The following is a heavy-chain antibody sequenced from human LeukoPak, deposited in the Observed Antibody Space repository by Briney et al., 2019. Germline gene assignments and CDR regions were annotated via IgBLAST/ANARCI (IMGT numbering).Heavy chain of an antibody. J-gene: IGHJ3*02. Sequence: SETLSLTCTVSGASISIYSWSWIRQLPGQGLEWIGSIYYSGSPNYNPSLKSRVTMSVDASKNQFSLKVSSVTAADTAVYYCAKSNRYCDSASCYEAFDIWGQGTMVTVS. V-gene: IGHV4-59*01. CDR2: IYYSGSP. CDR3: AKSNRYCDSASCYEAFDI. CDR1: GASISIYS. D-gene: IGHD2-2*01.